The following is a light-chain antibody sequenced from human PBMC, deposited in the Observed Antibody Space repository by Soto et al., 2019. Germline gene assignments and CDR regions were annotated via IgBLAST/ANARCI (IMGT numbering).Light chain of an antibody. CDR3: QQYGTFPRT. J-gene: IGKJ5*01. CDR1: QSVRSSY. V-gene: IGKV3-20*01. CDR2: GAS. Sequence: EIVLTQSPGSLSLPPGERATLSCRASQSVRSSYLAWYQHKPGQAPSLLIYGASSRATGVPDRFSGSGSETDFTLTISRLEPEDFAVYYCQQYGTFPRTFGQGTRLEIK.